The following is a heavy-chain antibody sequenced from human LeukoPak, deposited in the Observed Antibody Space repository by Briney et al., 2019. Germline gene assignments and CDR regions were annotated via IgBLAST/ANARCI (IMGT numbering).Heavy chain of an antibody. J-gene: IGHJ6*02. CDR3: ANTGYSSGWYPRHYYYGMDV. CDR1: GFTFSSYA. CDR2: ISGSGGST. Sequence: GGSLRLSCAASGFTFSSYAMSWVRQAPGKGLEWVSAISGSGGSTYYADSVKGRFTISRDNSKNTLYLQMNSLRAEDTAVYYCANTGYSSGWYPRHYYYGMDVWGQGTTVTVSS. V-gene: IGHV3-23*01. D-gene: IGHD6-19*01.